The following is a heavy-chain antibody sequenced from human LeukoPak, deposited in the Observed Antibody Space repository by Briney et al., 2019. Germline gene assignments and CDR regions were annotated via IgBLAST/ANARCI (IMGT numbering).Heavy chain of an antibody. D-gene: IGHD1-26*01. CDR2: INPNSGGT. Sequence: GASVKVSCKASGYTFTGYYMHWVRQAPGQGLEWMGRINPNSGGTNYAQKFQGRVTMTRDTSISTAYMELSRLRSGDTAVYYCARYSGSYSGFDYWGQGTLVTVSS. V-gene: IGHV1-2*06. J-gene: IGHJ4*02. CDR1: GYTFTGYY. CDR3: ARYSGSYSGFDY.